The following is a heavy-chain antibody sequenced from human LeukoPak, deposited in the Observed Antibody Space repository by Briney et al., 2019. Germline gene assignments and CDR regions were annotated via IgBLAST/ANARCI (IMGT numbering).Heavy chain of an antibody. J-gene: IGHJ4*02. Sequence: GGSLRLSCAASGFTFSSYAMHWVRQAPGKGLEWVAFIRYDGSNKYYADSVKGRFTISRDNSKNTLYLQMNSLRAEDTAVYYCAKDFTSIDSGYGPCGYWGQGTLVTVSS. CDR2: IRYDGSNK. V-gene: IGHV3-30*02. D-gene: IGHD5-12*01. CDR1: GFTFSSYA. CDR3: AKDFTSIDSGYGPCGY.